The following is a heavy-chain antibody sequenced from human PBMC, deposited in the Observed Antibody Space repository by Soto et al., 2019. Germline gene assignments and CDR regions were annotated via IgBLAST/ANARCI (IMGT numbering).Heavy chain of an antibody. Sequence: QVQLVQSGAEVKKPGASVKVSCKASGYTFTSYGISWVRQAPGQGLEWMGWISAYNGNTNYAQKLQCRVTMTTDKSTSTAYMERRSLRADDTAVYYCARVEAVLLWFGELLTNWFDPSGQGTLVAVSS. V-gene: IGHV1-18*01. CDR1: GYTFTSYG. J-gene: IGHJ5*02. D-gene: IGHD3-10*01. CDR3: ARVEAVLLWFGELLTNWFDP. CDR2: ISAYNGNT.